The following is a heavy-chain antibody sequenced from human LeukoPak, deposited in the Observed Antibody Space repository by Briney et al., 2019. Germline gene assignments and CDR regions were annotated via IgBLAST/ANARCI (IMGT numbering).Heavy chain of an antibody. CDR3: AREPPLLLGGAAAGLGLGFYMDV. D-gene: IGHD6-13*01. V-gene: IGHV4-4*07. J-gene: IGHJ6*03. CDR2: IYTSGST. CDR1: GGSISSYY. Sequence: SETLSLTCTVSGGSISSYYCSWIRQPAGKGLEWIGRIYTSGSTNYNPSLKSRVTMSVDTSKNQFSLKLSSVTAADTAVYYCAREPPLLLGGAAAGLGLGFYMDVWGKGNTVTVSS.